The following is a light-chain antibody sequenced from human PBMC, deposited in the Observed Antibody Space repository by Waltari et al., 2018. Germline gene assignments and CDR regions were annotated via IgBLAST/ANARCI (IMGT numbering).Light chain of an antibody. CDR1: SSNIGNNY. V-gene: IGLV1-51*01. CDR2: DNK. J-gene: IGLJ2*01. Sequence: HSVLTQPPSVSAAPGQDVTIFCSGSSSNIGNNYFSWYQQVPGTAPKLLIFDNKGRPSGIPDRFSGSKSGTSATRDITGRQTGDEAHYYCATWDSSLSGGVFGGGTKVTVL. CDR3: ATWDSSLSGGV.